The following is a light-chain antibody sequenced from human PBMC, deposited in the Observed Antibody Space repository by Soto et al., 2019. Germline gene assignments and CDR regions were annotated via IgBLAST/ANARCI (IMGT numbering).Light chain of an antibody. CDR1: QTISTW. V-gene: IGKV1-5*01. Sequence: DIKMTQSPSTLSATVGDRVTITCRASQTISTWLAWYQHKPGKAPNLLIYDASTLMSGVPSRFSGSGSGTEFTLTISSLQPGDFATYYCQQSETYPLTFGQVTRLEI. CDR2: DAS. J-gene: IGKJ5*01. CDR3: QQSETYPLT.